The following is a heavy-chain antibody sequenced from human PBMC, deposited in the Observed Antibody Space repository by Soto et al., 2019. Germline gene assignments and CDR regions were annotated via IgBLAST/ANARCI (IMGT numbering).Heavy chain of an antibody. Sequence: SETLSLTCTVSGGSISSYYWSWIRQPPGKGLEWIGYIYYSGSTNYNPSLKSRVTISVDTSKNQFSLKLSSVTAADTAVYYCARANYDSSGYYFDYWGQGTLVTVSS. V-gene: IGHV4-59*01. CDR2: IYYSGST. J-gene: IGHJ4*02. CDR3: ARANYDSSGYYFDY. D-gene: IGHD3-22*01. CDR1: GGSISSYY.